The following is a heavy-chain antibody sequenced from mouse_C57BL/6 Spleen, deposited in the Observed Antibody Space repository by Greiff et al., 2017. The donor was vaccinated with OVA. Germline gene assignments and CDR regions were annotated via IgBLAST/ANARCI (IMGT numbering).Heavy chain of an antibody. V-gene: IGHV14-4*01. Sequence: EVQLQQPGAELVRPGASVKLSCTASGFNIKDDYMHWVKQRPEQGLEWIGWIDPENGDTEYASKFQGKATITADTSSNTAYLQLSSLTSEDTAVYYCPTGGFAYWGQGTLVTVSA. J-gene: IGHJ3*01. CDR3: PTGGFAY. CDR1: GFNIKDDY. CDR2: IDPENGDT.